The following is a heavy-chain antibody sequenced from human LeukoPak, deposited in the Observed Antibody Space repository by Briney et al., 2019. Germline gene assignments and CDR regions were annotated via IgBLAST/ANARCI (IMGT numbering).Heavy chain of an antibody. CDR3: AREYSSSWYAGGY. Sequence: GGSLRLPCAASGFIFSDYYMSWVRQAPGKGLEWVAYISSSGSTTYYADSVKGRFTISRDNAKNSLYLQMNSLRAEDTAVYYCAREYSSSWYAGGYWGQGTLVTVSS. CDR2: ISSSGSTT. J-gene: IGHJ4*02. CDR1: GFIFSDYY. V-gene: IGHV3-11*01. D-gene: IGHD6-13*01.